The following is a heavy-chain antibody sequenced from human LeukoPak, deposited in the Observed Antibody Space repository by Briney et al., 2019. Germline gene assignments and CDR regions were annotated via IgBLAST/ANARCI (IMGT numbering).Heavy chain of an antibody. Sequence: GASVKVSCKASGGTFSSYAISWVRQAPGQGLEWMGGIIPIFGTANYAQKFQGRVTITADESTSTAYMELSSLRSEDTAVYYCAGVDQNWFDPWGQGTLVTVSS. V-gene: IGHV1-69*13. J-gene: IGHJ5*02. CDR3: AGVDQNWFDP. D-gene: IGHD2-2*01. CDR2: IIPIFGTA. CDR1: GGTFSSYA.